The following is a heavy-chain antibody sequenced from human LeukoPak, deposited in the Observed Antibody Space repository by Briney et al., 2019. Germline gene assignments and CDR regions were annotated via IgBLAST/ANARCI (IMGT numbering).Heavy chain of an antibody. V-gene: IGHV5-51*07. Sequence: GESLKISCKASCYNFTSSWIGCVHQMPGKGLECMGIIYPDDSDTRYSPSFQGQVTISAAKSISTAYLQWSSRTASDTAMYYCAIAETSRLDPFDFWGRGTLVTVSS. CDR1: CYNFTSSW. D-gene: IGHD6-25*01. J-gene: IGHJ4*02. CDR3: AIAETSRLDPFDF. CDR2: IYPDDSDT.